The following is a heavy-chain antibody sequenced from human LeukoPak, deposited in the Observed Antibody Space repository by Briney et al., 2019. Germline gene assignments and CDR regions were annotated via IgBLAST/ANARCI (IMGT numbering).Heavy chain of an antibody. CDR3: ARDLGIAVAYYFDY. Sequence: ASVKVSCKASGYTFTSYGISWVRQAPGQGLEWMGWISAYNGNTNYAQKLQGRVTMTTDTSTSTAYMELWSLRSDDTAVYYCARDLGIAVAYYFDYWGQGTLVTVSS. D-gene: IGHD6-19*01. V-gene: IGHV1-18*01. CDR2: ISAYNGNT. J-gene: IGHJ4*02. CDR1: GYTFTSYG.